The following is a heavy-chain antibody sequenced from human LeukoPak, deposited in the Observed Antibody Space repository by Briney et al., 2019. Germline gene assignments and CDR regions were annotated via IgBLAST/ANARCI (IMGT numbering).Heavy chain of an antibody. Sequence: SQTLSLTCAVSGGSISSGGYSWSWIRQPPGKGLEWIGYIYYSGSTNYNPSLKSRVTISVDTSKNQFSLKLSSVTAADTAVYYCARGGSSSNIDYWGQGTLVTVSS. CDR1: GGSISSGGYS. V-gene: IGHV4-30-4*07. J-gene: IGHJ4*02. D-gene: IGHD6-6*01. CDR3: ARGGSSSNIDY. CDR2: IYYSGST.